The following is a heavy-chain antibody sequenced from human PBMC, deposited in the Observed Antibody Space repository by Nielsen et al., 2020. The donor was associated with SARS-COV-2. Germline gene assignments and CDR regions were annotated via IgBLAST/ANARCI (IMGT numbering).Heavy chain of an antibody. Sequence: SETLSLTCTVSGGSISGAYWSWLRQPPGEGLAWIAYIFPSGRTNYNPSLKSRAIISEDTSRNEFSLRLNSVTAADTAVYYCAKGAGWYNYWGQGILVTVSS. CDR2: IFPSGRT. J-gene: IGHJ4*02. CDR1: GGSISGAY. D-gene: IGHD6-19*01. V-gene: IGHV4-59*01. CDR3: AKGAGWYNY.